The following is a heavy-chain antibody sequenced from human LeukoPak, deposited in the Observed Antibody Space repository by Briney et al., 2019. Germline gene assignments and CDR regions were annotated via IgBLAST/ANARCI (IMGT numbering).Heavy chain of an antibody. D-gene: IGHD5-18*01. V-gene: IGHV4-34*01. CDR2: INHSGST. CDR3: ARVGYSYGTNWFDP. Sequence: SETLSLTCAVYGGSFSGYYWSWIRQPPGKGLEWIGEINHSGSTNYNPSLKSRVTISVETSKNQFSLKLSSVTAADTAVYYCARVGYSYGTNWFDPWGQGTLVTVSS. J-gene: IGHJ5*02. CDR1: GGSFSGYY.